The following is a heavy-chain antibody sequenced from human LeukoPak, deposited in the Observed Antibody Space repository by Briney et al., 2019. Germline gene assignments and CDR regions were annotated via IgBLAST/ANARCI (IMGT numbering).Heavy chain of an antibody. CDR2: IYYSGST. V-gene: IGHV4-61*01. Sequence: PSETLSLTCSVSGYSISSGYYWSWIRQPPGKGLEWIGYIYYSGSTNYNPSLKSRVTISVDTSKNQFSLKLSSVTAADTAVYYCARYRSSSWYEGASNWFDPWGQGTLVTVSS. D-gene: IGHD6-13*01. CDR1: GYSISSGYY. J-gene: IGHJ5*02. CDR3: ARYRSSSWYEGASNWFDP.